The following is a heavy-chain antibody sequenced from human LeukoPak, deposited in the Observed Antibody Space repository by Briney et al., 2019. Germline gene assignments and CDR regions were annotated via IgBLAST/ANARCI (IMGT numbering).Heavy chain of an antibody. J-gene: IGHJ5*02. CDR1: GYSISSGYY. CDR2: IYHSGNT. V-gene: IGHV4-38-2*02. CDR3: AREFSSRLRLGEVSNNWFDP. D-gene: IGHD3-16*02. Sequence: SETLSLTCTVSGYSISSGYYWGWIRQPPGKGLEWIGSIYHSGNTYYNPSLKSRVTISVDTSKNQFSLKLSSVTAADTAVYYCAREFSSRLRLGEVSNNWFDPWGQGTLVTASS.